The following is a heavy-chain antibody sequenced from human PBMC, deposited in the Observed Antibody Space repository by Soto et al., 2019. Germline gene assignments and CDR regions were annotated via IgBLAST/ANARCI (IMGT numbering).Heavy chain of an antibody. CDR1: GVSVDSTYYY. CDR2: IYHTGGS. D-gene: IGHD1-7*01. V-gene: IGHV4-61*01. Sequence: QVKLQESGPGLVKASETLALTCSVSGVSVDSTYYYWSWIRQPPGKALAWIGYIYHTGGSKYNPALERRVAISVDTSKNQLSLQVTSVTAADTSVYFCASDTHPRGTWAFDVWGQGTMVAVSP. J-gene: IGHJ3*01. CDR3: ASDTHPRGTWAFDV.